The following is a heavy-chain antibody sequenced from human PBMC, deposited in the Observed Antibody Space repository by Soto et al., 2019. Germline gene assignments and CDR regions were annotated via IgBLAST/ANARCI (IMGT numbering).Heavy chain of an antibody. D-gene: IGHD3-3*01. CDR2: MYPGDSDT. J-gene: IGHJ4*02. CDR3: ARLPRDCNKTSCYYADN. CDR1: GYDFNTNW. Sequence: GESLKISCRGSGYDFNTNWFGWVRQLPGRGLEWVGIMYPGDSDTRYNPSLQGHVTLSVDVTVSTAFLQWRSLETSDTGMYFCARLPRDCNKTSCYYADNWGQGTQVTVSS. V-gene: IGHV5-51*01.